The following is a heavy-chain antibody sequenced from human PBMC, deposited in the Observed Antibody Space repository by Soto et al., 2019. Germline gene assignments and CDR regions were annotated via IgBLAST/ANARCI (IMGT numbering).Heavy chain of an antibody. D-gene: IGHD6-13*01. Sequence: LSLSCAASGFTFSSYAMSWVRQAPGKGLEWVSAISGSGGSTYYADSVKGRFTISRDNSKNTLYLQMNSLRAEDTAVYYCAKEMGLSWYPNPFDYWGQGTLVTVS. CDR2: ISGSGGST. V-gene: IGHV3-23*01. CDR1: GFTFSSYA. CDR3: AKEMGLSWYPNPFDY. J-gene: IGHJ4*02.